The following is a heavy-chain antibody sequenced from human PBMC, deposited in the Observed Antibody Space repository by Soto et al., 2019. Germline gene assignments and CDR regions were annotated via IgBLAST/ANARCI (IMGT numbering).Heavy chain of an antibody. D-gene: IGHD3-16*01. CDR1: GFTFETYA. J-gene: IGHJ3*02. CDR2: ITQSGGTT. CDR3: AKVGIGLSDVLHM. V-gene: IGHV3-23*01. Sequence: VQLLESGGGLVRPGGSLRLSCVASGFTFETYAMSWVRQAPGKGLEWVSQITQSGGTTYYADSVKGRFTISRDNSNNTLHLQMNSLRAEDTALYYCAKVGIGLSDVLHMWGQGTLVTVTS.